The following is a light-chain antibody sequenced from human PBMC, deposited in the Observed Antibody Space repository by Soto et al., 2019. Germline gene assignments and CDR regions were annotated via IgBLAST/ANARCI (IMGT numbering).Light chain of an antibody. CDR3: SSYRSGSTLYV. CDR2: DVG. V-gene: IGLV2-14*03. Sequence: QSALTQPASVSGSPGQSITISCTGTSSDVGGYNYVSWYQHHPGKAPKLMLYDVGNRPSGVSNRFSGSKSGNTASLTISGLQAEDEADYYCSSYRSGSTLYVFGTGTTVTVL. J-gene: IGLJ1*01. CDR1: SSDVGGYNY.